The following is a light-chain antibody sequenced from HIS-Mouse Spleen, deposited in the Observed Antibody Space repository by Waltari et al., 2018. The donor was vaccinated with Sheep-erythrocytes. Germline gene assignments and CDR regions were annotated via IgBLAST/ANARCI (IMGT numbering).Light chain of an antibody. V-gene: IGKV1-39*01. CDR2: SAS. CDR3: QPSYSTPYT. J-gene: IGKJ2*01. CDR1: HSISSY. Sequence: IQMTQSPSSLSASVGDRVTITCRASHSISSYLNWYQQKPEKAPTLLVYSASSFQSGVPSRFSGSGYATDFTHYISSLQPGGFAIYYCQPSYSTPYTFGQAPKLEIK.